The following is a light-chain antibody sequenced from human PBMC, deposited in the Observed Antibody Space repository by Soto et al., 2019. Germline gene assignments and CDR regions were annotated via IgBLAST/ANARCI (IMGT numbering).Light chain of an antibody. V-gene: IGKV3-20*01. CDR3: QQYGSSPLT. CDR1: QSVSSSY. J-gene: IGKJ4*01. CDR2: GAS. Sequence: EIALTQSPGTLSLSPGERATLSCRASQSVSSSYLAWYQQKPGQAPRLLIYGASSRATGIPDRFSGSGSGTDFTLTISRLEPEDFAVYYCQQYGSSPLTFGGRTKVDIK.